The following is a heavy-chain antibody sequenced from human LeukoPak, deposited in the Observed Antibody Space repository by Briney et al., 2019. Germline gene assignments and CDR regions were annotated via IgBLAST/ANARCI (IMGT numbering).Heavy chain of an antibody. CDR1: GGSISSGDYY. D-gene: IGHD3-9*01. J-gene: IGHJ4*02. V-gene: IGHV4-30-4*08. Sequence: SETLSLTCTVSGGSISSGDYYWSWIRQPPGKGLEWIGYIYYSGSTYYNPSLKSRVTISVDTSKNQFSLKLSSVTAADTAVYYCARADILTGYYLPYYFDYWGQGTLVTVSS. CDR3: ARADILTGYYLPYYFDY. CDR2: IYYSGST.